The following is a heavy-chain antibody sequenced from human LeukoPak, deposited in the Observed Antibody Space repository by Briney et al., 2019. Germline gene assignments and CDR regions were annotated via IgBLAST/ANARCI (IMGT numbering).Heavy chain of an antibody. V-gene: IGHV4-38-2*01. CDR3: AVNYYGSGRPTNAFDY. CDR2: IYHSGST. J-gene: IGHJ4*02. CDR1: GYSISSGYY. Sequence: KPSETLSLTCAVSGYSISSGYYWGWIRQPPGKGLERIGSIYHSGSTYYNPSLKSRVTISVDTSKNQFSLKLSSVTAADTAVYYCAVNYYGSGRPTNAFDYWGQGTLVTVSS. D-gene: IGHD3-10*01.